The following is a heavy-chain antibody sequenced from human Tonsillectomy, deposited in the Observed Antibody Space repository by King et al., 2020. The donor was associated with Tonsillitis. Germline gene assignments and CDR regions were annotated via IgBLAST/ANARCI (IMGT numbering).Heavy chain of an antibody. CDR1: GFTFSSYA. J-gene: IGHJ3*02. CDR3: AKVTGYTVTTGVDAFDI. D-gene: IGHD4-17*01. V-gene: IGHV3-23*04. Sequence: VQLVESGGGLVQPGGSLRLSCAASGFTFSSYAMSWVHQAPGKGLEWVSVISGSGGSTYYADSGKGRFTISRDNSKNTLYLQMNSLGAEDTAVYYCAKVTGYTVTTGVDAFDIWGQGTMVTVSS. CDR2: ISGSGGST.